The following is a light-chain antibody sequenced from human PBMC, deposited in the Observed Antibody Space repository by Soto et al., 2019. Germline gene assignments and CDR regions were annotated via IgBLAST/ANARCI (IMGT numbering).Light chain of an antibody. CDR3: QQYNNWPPYT. Sequence: EIVLTQSPANLSLSPRERASLSCRASQSVSSFLAWYQRKPGQTPRLLMYETSIRATGIPARSSGSGSGTDFTLSMLEAEDFAVYYCQQYNNWPPYTFGQGTKLEIK. CDR1: QSVSSF. V-gene: IGKV3-11*01. J-gene: IGKJ2*01. CDR2: ETS.